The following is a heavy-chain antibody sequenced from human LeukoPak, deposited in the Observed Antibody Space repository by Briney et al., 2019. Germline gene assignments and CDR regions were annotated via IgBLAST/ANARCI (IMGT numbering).Heavy chain of an antibody. CDR2: IRYDGSNK. Sequence: GGSLRLSCAASGFTFSSYGMHWVRQAPGKGLEWVAFIRYDGSNKYYADSVKGRFTISRDNSKNTLYLQMNSLRAEDTAVYYCAKDRSFRDGYNSYDYWGQGTLVTVSS. CDR1: GFTFSSYG. CDR3: AKDRSFRDGYNSYDY. V-gene: IGHV3-30*02. D-gene: IGHD5-24*01. J-gene: IGHJ4*02.